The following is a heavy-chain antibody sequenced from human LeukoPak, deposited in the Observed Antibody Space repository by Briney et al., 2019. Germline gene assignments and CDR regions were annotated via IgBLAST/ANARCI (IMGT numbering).Heavy chain of an antibody. D-gene: IGHD2-15*01. Sequence: GGSLRLSCAASGFTFSSYARSRVRQAPGKGLEWVSAISGSGGSTYYADSVKGRFTISRDNSKNTLYLQMNSLRAEDTAVYYCAKVAAGFFHYYYGMDVWGQGATVTVSS. J-gene: IGHJ6*02. CDR3: AKVAAGFFHYYYGMDV. V-gene: IGHV3-23*01. CDR2: ISGSGGST. CDR1: GFTFSSYA.